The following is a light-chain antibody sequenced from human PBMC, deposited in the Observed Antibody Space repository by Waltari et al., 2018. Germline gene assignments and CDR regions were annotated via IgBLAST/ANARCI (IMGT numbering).Light chain of an antibody. CDR2: GAS. CDR3: QQYNSDDWT. V-gene: IGKV1-12*01. J-gene: IGKJ1*01. CDR1: QGINSW. Sequence: IQMTQSPSSVSASVGDRVTVTCRASQGINSWLAWYQQKPGRAPKLLIYGASSLQSGVPSRFSGSGSGTDFTLTISSLQPDDFATYYCQQYNSDDWTFGQGTKVEI.